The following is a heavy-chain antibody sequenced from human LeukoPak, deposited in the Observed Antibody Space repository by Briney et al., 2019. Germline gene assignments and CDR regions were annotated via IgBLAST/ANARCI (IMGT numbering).Heavy chain of an antibody. Sequence: GASVKVSCKASGYTFTSYDINWVRQATGQRLEWMGWMNPNSGNTGYAQKFQGRVTMTRNTSISTAYMELSSLRSEDTAVYYCARDVRGRILTGGLHEGFDPWGQGTLVTVSS. D-gene: IGHD3-9*01. CDR3: ARDVRGRILTGGLHEGFDP. V-gene: IGHV1-8*01. J-gene: IGHJ5*02. CDR2: MNPNSGNT. CDR1: GYTFTSYD.